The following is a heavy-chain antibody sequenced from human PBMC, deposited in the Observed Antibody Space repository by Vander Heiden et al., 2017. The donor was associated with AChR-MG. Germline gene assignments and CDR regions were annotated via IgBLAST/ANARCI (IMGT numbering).Heavy chain of an antibody. D-gene: IGHD2-8*02. CDR1: GFSFSAHY. Sequence: EVQLVESGGGLVQPGGSLRLSCAASGFSFSAHYADWVRQTPGKGLEWVGRSRNKAKGYSTEYAASVKGRFTISRDESKNSLYLQMNSLRTEDTAVYYCARGRYCTGGVCYTAFENWGQGTQVTVSS. CDR2: SRNKAKGYST. J-gene: IGHJ4*02. CDR3: ARGRYCTGGVCYTAFEN. V-gene: IGHV3-72*01.